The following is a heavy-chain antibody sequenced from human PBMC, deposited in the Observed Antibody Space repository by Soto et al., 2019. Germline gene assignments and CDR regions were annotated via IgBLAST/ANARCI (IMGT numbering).Heavy chain of an antibody. Sequence: SDTLSLTCTVSGGSISSSNYYWGWIRQPPGKGLEWIGSMSYSGSTYYNPSLNSRVTISVDTSKNQFSLNLSSVTAADTAVYYCARHIAARPGYYYGMDVWGQGTPVTVSS. CDR3: ARHIAARPGYYYGMDV. D-gene: IGHD6-6*01. CDR2: MSYSGST. V-gene: IGHV4-39*01. J-gene: IGHJ6*02. CDR1: GGSISSSNYY.